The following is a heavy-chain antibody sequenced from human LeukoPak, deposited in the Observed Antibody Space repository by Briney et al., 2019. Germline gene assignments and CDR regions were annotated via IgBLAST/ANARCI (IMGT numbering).Heavy chain of an antibody. CDR3: ARDSSGDFDY. CDR2: ISWNSGSI. V-gene: IGHV3-9*01. CDR1: GFTFDDYA. D-gene: IGHD3-10*01. J-gene: IGHJ4*02. Sequence: GGSLRLSCAASGFTFDDYAMHWVRQAPGKGLEWVSGISWNSGSIGYADSVKGRFTLSRDNSKNTLYLQMNSLRAEDTAVYYCARDSSGDFDYWGQGTLVTVSS.